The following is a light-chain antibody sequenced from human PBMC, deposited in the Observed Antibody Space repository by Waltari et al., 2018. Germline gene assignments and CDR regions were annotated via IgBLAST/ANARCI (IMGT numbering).Light chain of an antibody. V-gene: IGKV1-33*01. Sequence: DIQMTQSPSSLSASVGDGVTITCQASQDIANYLNWYQQKPGKAPKLLVYDASNLHSGVPSRFSGSGSGTHFTVTITGLQPEDIATYYCQQHDHLTFTFGPGTKVDIK. J-gene: IGKJ3*01. CDR2: DAS. CDR1: QDIANY. CDR3: QQHDHLTFT.